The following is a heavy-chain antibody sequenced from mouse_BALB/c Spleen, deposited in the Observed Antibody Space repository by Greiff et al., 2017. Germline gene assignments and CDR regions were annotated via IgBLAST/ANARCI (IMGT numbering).Heavy chain of an antibody. V-gene: IGHV5-6*01. CDR3: ASGLIGELDY. D-gene: IGHD2-14*01. J-gene: IGHJ4*01. CDR2: ISSGGSYN. Sequence: EVQLVESGGDLVKPGGSLKLSCAASGFTFSSYGMSWVRQTPGKRLEWVATISSGGSYNYYPDSVKGRFTISRDTAKITLYLQMSSLKAEDTAMYYCASGLIGELDYWGQGTSVTVSS. CDR1: GFTFSSYG.